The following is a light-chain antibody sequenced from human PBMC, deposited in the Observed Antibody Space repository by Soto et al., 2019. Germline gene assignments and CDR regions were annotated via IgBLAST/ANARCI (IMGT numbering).Light chain of an antibody. CDR1: KSVSST. V-gene: IGKV3-15*01. Sequence: EIVMTQSPAPLSVSPGERATLSCRASKSVSSTLPWYQQKPGQAPRLLIFGASTRATGIPARFSGSGSGTEFTLTISSLQSEDFAVYYCQQYNNWPRGTFGGGTKVEIK. CDR2: GAS. CDR3: QQYNNWPRGT. J-gene: IGKJ4*01.